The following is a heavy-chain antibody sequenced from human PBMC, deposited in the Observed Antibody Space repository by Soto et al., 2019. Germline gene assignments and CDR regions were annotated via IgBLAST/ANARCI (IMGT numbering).Heavy chain of an antibody. CDR1: GYIFTSYW. V-gene: IGHV5-51*01. Sequence: GESLKISCNGSGYIFTSYWIGWVRQMPGKGLEWMGIIYPGDSDTRYSPSFQGQVTISADKSISTAYLQWSSLKASDTAMYYCARHELALRDGMDVWGQGTTVTVSS. D-gene: IGHD1-1*01. CDR3: ARHELALRDGMDV. CDR2: IYPGDSDT. J-gene: IGHJ6*02.